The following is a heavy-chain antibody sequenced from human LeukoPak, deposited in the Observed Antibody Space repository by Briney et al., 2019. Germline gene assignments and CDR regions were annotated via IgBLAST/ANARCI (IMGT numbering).Heavy chain of an antibody. CDR3: ATKRVGATLHDYFDY. CDR2: FDPEDGET. D-gene: IGHD1-26*01. Sequence: ASVKVSCKVSGYTLTELSMHWVRQAPGKGLEGMGGFDPEDGETIYAQKFQGRVTMTEDTSTDTAYMELSSLRSEDTAVYYCATKRVGATLHDYFDYWGQGTLVTVSS. CDR1: GYTLTELS. V-gene: IGHV1-24*01. J-gene: IGHJ4*02.